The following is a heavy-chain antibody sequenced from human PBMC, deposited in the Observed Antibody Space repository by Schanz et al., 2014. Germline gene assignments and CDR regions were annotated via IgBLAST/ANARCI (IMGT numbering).Heavy chain of an antibody. CDR1: GFSFSDYY. CDR3: ARDFHGYGPHLDY. V-gene: IGHV3-11*06. Sequence: QVHLLESGGGLVEPGGSLRLSCAASGFSFSDYYMSWIRQAPGKGLEWISFINTGSNYINYADSVKGRFTISRDNSKNTLYLQLNSLRAEDTAVYYCARDFHGYGPHLDYWGQGSLVTVSS. CDR2: INTGSNYI. J-gene: IGHJ4*02. D-gene: IGHD5-12*01.